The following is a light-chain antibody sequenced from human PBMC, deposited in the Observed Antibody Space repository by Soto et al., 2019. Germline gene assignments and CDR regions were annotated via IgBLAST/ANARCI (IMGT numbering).Light chain of an antibody. Sequence: QSALTQPASVSGSPGQSIAISCTGTSGDIGTYNLVSWYQQHPGKAPKLMISEVNKRPSGVSDRFSGSKSGDTASLTISGLRTDDEADYYCCSFAGSGTGVFGTGNNVTVL. CDR3: CSFAGSGTGV. V-gene: IGLV2-23*02. CDR2: EVN. J-gene: IGLJ1*01. CDR1: SGDIGTYNL.